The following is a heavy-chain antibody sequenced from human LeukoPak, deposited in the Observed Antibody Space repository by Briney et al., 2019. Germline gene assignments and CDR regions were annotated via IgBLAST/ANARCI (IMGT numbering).Heavy chain of an antibody. CDR3: AKHMRATNTDSVFGLDV. CDR1: GFTFKDYG. J-gene: IGHJ6*02. Sequence: PGRSLRLSCAATGFTFKDYGMHWVRQPPGKGLEWVSSNWNGGGTDHAASVKGRFTISRDNAKNSLYLQLSSLRPEDTALYYCAKHMRATNTDSVFGLDVWGQGTTVTVSS. CDR2: SNWNGGGT. D-gene: IGHD1-26*01. V-gene: IGHV3-9*01.